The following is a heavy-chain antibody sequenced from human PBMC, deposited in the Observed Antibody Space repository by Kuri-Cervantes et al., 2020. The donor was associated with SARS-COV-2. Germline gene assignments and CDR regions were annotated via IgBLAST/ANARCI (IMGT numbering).Heavy chain of an antibody. V-gene: IGHV3-9*01. J-gene: IGHJ2*01. D-gene: IGHD6-19*01. CDR2: ISWNSGSI. CDR1: GFTFDDYA. CDR3: AKPKCSGWACSYWYFDL. Sequence: LSLTCAASGFTFDDYAMHWVRQAPGKGLEWVSGISWNSGSIGYADSVKGRFTISRDNAKNSLYLQMNSLRAEDTALYYCAKPKCSGWACSYWYFDLWGRGTLVTVSS.